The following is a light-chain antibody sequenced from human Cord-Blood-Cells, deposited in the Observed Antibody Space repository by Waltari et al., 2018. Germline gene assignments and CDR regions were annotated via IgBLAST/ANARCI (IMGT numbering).Light chain of an antibody. V-gene: IGKV3-20*01. J-gene: IGKJ1*01. Sequence: DIVLTQSPGTLSLSPGERATLSCRASQSVSSSYLAWYQQQPGQAPRLLIYGASSRATGIPDRFSGSGSGTDFTLTISRLEPEDFAVYYCQQYGSSRTFGQGTKVEIQ. CDR3: QQYGSSRT. CDR1: QSVSSSY. CDR2: GAS.